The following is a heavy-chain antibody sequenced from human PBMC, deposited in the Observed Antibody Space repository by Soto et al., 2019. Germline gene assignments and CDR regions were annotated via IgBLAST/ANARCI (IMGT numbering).Heavy chain of an antibody. Sequence: GASVKVSCKASGYTFTSYPMHWVRQAPGQRLEWMGWINIGNGNTKYSQKFHGRVTITRDTSASTAYMELSSLTSEDTAVYYCAREPLCGGRCYLNYFDPWGQGTLVTVSS. CDR1: GYTFTSYP. D-gene: IGHD2-15*01. J-gene: IGHJ5*02. CDR3: AREPLCGGRCYLNYFDP. V-gene: IGHV1-3*04. CDR2: INIGNGNT.